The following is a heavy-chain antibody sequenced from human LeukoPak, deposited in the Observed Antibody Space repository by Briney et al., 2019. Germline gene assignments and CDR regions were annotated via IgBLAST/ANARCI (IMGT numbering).Heavy chain of an antibody. J-gene: IGHJ3*02. CDR2: INYGGST. CDR1: GWSFSSYY. Sequence: SETLSLTCAVYGWSFSSYYWSWIRQPPGKGLEWVGEINYGGSTNYNAPLKRRVTISVHTSKNQSPLKLSSVTAADTAVYYCASSVRGPYAFDIWGQGTMVTVSS. V-gene: IGHV4-34*01. D-gene: IGHD1-26*01. CDR3: ASSVRGPYAFDI.